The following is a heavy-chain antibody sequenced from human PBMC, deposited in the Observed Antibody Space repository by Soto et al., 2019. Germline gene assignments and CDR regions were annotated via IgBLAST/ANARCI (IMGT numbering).Heavy chain of an antibody. CDR3: AGLACEFDTNSPLDY. CDR2: VSANSENT. J-gene: IGHJ4*02. D-gene: IGHD2-2*01. CDR1: GYPFSSYG. V-gene: IGHV1-18*04. Sequence: VSVKVSCKASGYPFSSYGISWVRQAPGQGLEWMGWVSANSENTNYAQELQGRVTMTTDAATSTAYMELRSLRSDDTAVDYCAGLACEFDTNSPLDYSGQGTPDTLSS.